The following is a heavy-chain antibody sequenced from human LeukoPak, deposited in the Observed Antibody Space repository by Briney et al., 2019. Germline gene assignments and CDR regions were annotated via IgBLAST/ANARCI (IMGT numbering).Heavy chain of an antibody. CDR3: ARGGIAVAAGRLPDY. V-gene: IGHV3-33*01. CDR2: IWYDGSNK. Sequence: SGGSLRLSCAASGFTFSSYGMHWVRQAPGKGLEWVAVIWYDGSNKYYADSVKGRFTVSRDNSKNTLYLQMNSLRAEDTAVYYCARGGIAVAAGRLPDYWGQGTLVTVSS. CDR1: GFTFSSYG. D-gene: IGHD6-19*01. J-gene: IGHJ4*02.